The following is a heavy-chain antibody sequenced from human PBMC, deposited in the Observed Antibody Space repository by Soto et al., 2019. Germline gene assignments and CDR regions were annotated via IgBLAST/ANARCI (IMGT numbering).Heavy chain of an antibody. V-gene: IGHV4-39*01. D-gene: IGHD3-3*01. CDR3: ARLVSLFDFWSGYYSGWFDP. CDR1: GGSISSSSYY. Sequence: SETLSLTCTVSGGSISSSSYYWCWIRQPPGKGLEWIGSIYYSGSTYYNPSLKSRVTISVDTSKNQFSLKLSSVTAADTAVYYCARLVSLFDFWSGYYSGWFDPWGQGTLVTVSS. CDR2: IYYSGST. J-gene: IGHJ5*02.